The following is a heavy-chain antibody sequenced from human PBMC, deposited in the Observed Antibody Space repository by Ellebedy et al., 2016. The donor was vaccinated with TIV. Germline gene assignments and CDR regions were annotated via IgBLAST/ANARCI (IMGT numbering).Heavy chain of an antibody. CDR1: GGSISSYY. CDR3: AREGRDDSN. CDR2: IYYSGST. V-gene: IGHV4-59*12. D-gene: IGHD3-22*01. J-gene: IGHJ4*02. Sequence: SETLSLXXTVSGGSISSYYWSWIRQPPGKGLEWIGYIYYSGSTNYNPSLKSRVTISVDTSKNQFSLKLSSVTAADTAVYYCAREGRDDSNWGQGTLVTVSS.